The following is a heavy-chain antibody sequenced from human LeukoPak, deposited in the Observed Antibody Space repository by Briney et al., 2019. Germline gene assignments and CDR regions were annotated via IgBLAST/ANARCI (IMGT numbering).Heavy chain of an antibody. J-gene: IGHJ6*02. V-gene: IGHV1-2*04. D-gene: IGHD2-2*01. CDR3: ARSSGGRIVPAAIYYYGMDV. Sequence: ASVKVSCKASGYTFTGYYMHWVRQAPGQGLEWMGWINPNSGGTNYAQKFQGWVTMTRGTSISTAYMELSRLRSDDTAVYYCARSSGGRIVPAAIYYYGMDVWGQGTTVTVSS. CDR2: INPNSGGT. CDR1: GYTFTGYY.